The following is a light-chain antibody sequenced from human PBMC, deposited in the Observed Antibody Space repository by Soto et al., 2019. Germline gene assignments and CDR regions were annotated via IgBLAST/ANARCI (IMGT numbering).Light chain of an antibody. CDR3: IQFSLFPRT. Sequence: VLAQPPLSSPVTLGQPASISCRSSQSLVYSDGNTYLSWLQQRPGQPPRLLIYQVSNRFSGVPARFSGSGAGTEFALNISTLEAEDVGVYSCIQFSLFPRTFAQGTTVHIK. CDR1: QSLVYSDGNTY. J-gene: IGKJ1*01. CDR2: QVS. V-gene: IGKV2-24*01.